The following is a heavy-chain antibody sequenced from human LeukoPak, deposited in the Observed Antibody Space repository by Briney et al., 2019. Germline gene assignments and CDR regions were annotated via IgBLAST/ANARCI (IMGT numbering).Heavy chain of an antibody. Sequence: PGGSLRLSCAAAGFTFSTYGMTWVRQAPGKGLEWVSAIGGSGVSTYYADSVKGRFTISRDNSRNTLYLQMNSLRAEDTAVYYCAKVLSGSYYPWDYWGQGTLVTVSS. J-gene: IGHJ4*02. CDR3: AKVLSGSYYPWDY. V-gene: IGHV3-23*01. CDR2: IGGSGVST. D-gene: IGHD1-26*01. CDR1: GFTFSTYG.